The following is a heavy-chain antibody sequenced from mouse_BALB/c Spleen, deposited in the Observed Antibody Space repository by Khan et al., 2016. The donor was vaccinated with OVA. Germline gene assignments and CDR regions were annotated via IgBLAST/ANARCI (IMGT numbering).Heavy chain of an antibody. CDR2: ISYSDST. CDR3: ARGNYYEYYFDY. Sequence: VQLKEPGPGLVKPSQSLSLTCTVTGYSITSNYAWNWIRQFPGNKLEWMGYISYSDSTSYNPSLKSRISIIRDTSQNQFFLQLNSVTTEDTATKYGARGNYYEYYFDYWGRGTTHTVSS. CDR1: GYSITSNYA. D-gene: IGHD1-1*01. V-gene: IGHV3-2*02. J-gene: IGHJ2*01.